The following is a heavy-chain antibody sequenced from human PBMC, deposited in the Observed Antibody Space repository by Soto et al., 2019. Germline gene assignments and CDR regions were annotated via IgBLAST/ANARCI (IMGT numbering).Heavy chain of an antibody. CDR2: IYPGNSDT. Sequence: RGESLKISCQGSGYGFSIHWVAWLRQMPGKGLEWVGFIYPGNSDTIYSPSFQGQVTISADLALSTTYLQWDTLKPSDTTMYYCARAAAMGNRYYYYGMDVWGQGTTVTVSS. J-gene: IGHJ6*02. CDR3: ARAAAMGNRYYYYGMDV. CDR1: GYGFSIHW. V-gene: IGHV5-51*01. D-gene: IGHD2-2*01.